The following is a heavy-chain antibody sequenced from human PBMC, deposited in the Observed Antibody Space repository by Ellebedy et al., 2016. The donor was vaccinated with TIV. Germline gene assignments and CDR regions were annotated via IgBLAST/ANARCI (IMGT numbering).Heavy chain of an antibody. CDR2: IGRGGDT. J-gene: IGHJ2*01. CDR3: AKWSSSGASGSYFYFDL. D-gene: IGHD3-10*01. Sequence: GESLKISCEASGFTFSNYAMSWVRQAPGKGLEWVSAIGRGGDTHYADSVKGRFTISRDNSKNTLYLQMNSLRAEDTAVYYCAKWSSSGASGSYFYFDLWGRGTLVTVSS. V-gene: IGHV3-23*01. CDR1: GFTFSNYA.